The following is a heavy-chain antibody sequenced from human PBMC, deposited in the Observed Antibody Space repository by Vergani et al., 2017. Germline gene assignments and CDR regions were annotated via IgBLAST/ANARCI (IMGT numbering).Heavy chain of an antibody. CDR3: AKGGYCSSTSCYAEYYFDY. V-gene: IGHV3-30*02. J-gene: IGHJ4*02. CDR2: IRYDGSNK. D-gene: IGHD2-2*01. CDR1: GFTFSSYG. Sequence: QVQLEESGGGVVQPGRSLRLSCAASGFTFSSYGMHWVRQAPGKGLEWVAFIRYDGSNKYYADSVKGRFTISRDNSKNTLYLQMNSLRAEDTAVYYCAKGGYCSSTSCYAEYYFDYWGQGTLVTVSS.